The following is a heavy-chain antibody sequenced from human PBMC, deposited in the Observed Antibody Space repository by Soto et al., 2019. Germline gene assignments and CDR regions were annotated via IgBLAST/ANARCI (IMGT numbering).Heavy chain of an antibody. CDR2: ISGSGGST. CDR3: AKAGIPETYYYYGMDV. D-gene: IGHD1-20*01. J-gene: IGHJ6*02. Sequence: PVVSLRLPSGAAGCTFVGLAMSRVIQDTGKGLEWVSAISGSGGSTYYADSVKGRFTISRDNSKNTLYLQMNSLRAEDTAVYYYAKAGIPETYYYYGMDVWGQGTTVSVYS. V-gene: IGHV3-23*01. CDR1: GCTFVGLA.